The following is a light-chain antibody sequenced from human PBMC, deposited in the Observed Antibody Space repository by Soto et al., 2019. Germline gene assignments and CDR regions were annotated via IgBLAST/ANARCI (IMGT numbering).Light chain of an antibody. J-gene: IGKJ3*01. CDR3: HQRSNWPPN. CDR2: DAS. Sequence: VVLTQSPASGSLGPGEIATLSGRASKKVRNCLAWYQHKPGNAPSPLVYDASNTATGITARFTGSGYGTDFTPNISSLEPEDFAVYYCHQRSNWPPNLGPGTKADIK. CDR1: KKVRNC. V-gene: IGKV3-11*01.